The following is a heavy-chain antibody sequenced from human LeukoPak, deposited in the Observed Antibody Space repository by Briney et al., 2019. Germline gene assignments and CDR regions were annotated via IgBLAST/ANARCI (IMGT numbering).Heavy chain of an antibody. CDR3: ARVRSGSWFDY. V-gene: IGHV3-74*01. D-gene: IGHD6-13*01. J-gene: IGHJ4*02. Sequence: AGGSLRLSCSASGFTFSSSSMHWVRRAPGKGLVWVSRISSDGTSTNYADSVKGRFIISRDNAKNTLYLQMNSLRAEDTAVYFCARVRSGSWFDYWGQGTLVAVSS. CDR2: ISSDGTST. CDR1: GFTFSSSS.